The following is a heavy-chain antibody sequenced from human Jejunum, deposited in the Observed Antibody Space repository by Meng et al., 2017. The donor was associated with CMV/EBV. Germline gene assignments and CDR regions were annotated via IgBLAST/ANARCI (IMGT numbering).Heavy chain of an antibody. V-gene: IGHV3-23*01. CDR1: GVTVSTDA. CDR2: IGNSGSAR. CDR3: ARSPIAVAGAEGY. D-gene: IGHD6-19*01. J-gene: IGHJ4*02. Sequence: CGDAGVTVSTDAMGRVGQAPGKGLEWVATIGNSGSARCYAEDGKGRFSISRENSKSTLYRQMNSLRADDTAVYYCARSPIAVAGAEGYWGQGALVTVSS.